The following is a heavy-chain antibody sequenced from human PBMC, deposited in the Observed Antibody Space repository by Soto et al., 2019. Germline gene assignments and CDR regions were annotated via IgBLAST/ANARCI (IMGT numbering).Heavy chain of an antibody. CDR2: IDPSDSQT. J-gene: IGHJ4*02. CDR1: GYSFAGYW. V-gene: IGHV5-10-1*01. CDR3: ARQIYDSDTGPNFQYYFDS. D-gene: IGHD3-22*01. Sequence: PGASLKISCKGSGYSFAGYWITWVRQKPGKGLEWIGRIDPSDSQTYYSPSFRGHVTISVTKSITTVFLKWCSLRASDTAMYYCARQIYDSDTGPNFQYYFDSWGQGTPVTVSS.